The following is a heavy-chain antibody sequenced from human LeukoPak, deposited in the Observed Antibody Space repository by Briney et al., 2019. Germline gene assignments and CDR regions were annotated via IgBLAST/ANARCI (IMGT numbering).Heavy chain of an antibody. CDR2: IGTAGDT. CDR1: GFTFSSYD. CDR3: ASRAASGAFDI. Sequence: GGSLRLSCAASGFTFSSYDMHWVRQATGKGLEWVSAIGTAGDTYYPGSVKGRFTISRGNAKNSLYLQMNSLRAGDTAVYYCASRAASGAFDIWGQGTMVTVSS. J-gene: IGHJ3*02. V-gene: IGHV3-13*01.